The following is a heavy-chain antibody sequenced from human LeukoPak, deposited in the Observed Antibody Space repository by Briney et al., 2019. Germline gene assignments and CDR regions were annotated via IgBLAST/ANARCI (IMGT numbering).Heavy chain of an antibody. CDR3: AREDNKGGWYYDEFDH. CDR2: INSDGSST. V-gene: IGHV3-74*01. CDR1: GFTFSSYW. D-gene: IGHD6-19*01. J-gene: IGHJ4*02. Sequence: GGSLRLSCAASGFTFSSYWMHWVRQAPGKGLVWVSRINSDGSSTSYADSVKGRFTISRDNAKNTLYLQMNSLRAEDTAVYYCAREDNKGGWYYDEFDHWGQGTLVTVSS.